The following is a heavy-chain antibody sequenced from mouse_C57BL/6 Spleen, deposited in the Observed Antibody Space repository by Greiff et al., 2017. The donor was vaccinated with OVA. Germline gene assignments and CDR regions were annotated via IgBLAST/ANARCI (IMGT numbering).Heavy chain of an antibody. Sequence: QVQLQQSGAELVKPGASVKISCKASGYAFSSYWMNWVKQRPGKGLEWIGQIYPGDGDTNYNGKFKGKATLTADKSSSTAYMQLSSLTSEDSAVYFCARQGYGDAMDYWGQGTSVTVSS. CDR1: GYAFSSYW. CDR2: IYPGDGDT. V-gene: IGHV1-80*01. J-gene: IGHJ4*01. CDR3: ARQGYGDAMDY. D-gene: IGHD2-2*01.